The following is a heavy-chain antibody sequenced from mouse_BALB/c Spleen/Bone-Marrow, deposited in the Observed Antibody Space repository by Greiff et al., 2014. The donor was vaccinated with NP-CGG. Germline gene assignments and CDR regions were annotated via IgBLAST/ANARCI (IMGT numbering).Heavy chain of an antibody. Sequence: EVMLVESGGGLVQPGGSLRLSCATSGFTFTDYYMSWVRQPPGKALEWLGFIRNKANGYTTEYSASVKGRFTISRDNSQSILYLQMNTLRAEDSATYYCATGWFAYWGQGTLDTVSA. CDR3: ATGWFAY. J-gene: IGHJ3*01. CDR1: GFTFTDYY. V-gene: IGHV7-3*02. CDR2: IRNKANGYTT.